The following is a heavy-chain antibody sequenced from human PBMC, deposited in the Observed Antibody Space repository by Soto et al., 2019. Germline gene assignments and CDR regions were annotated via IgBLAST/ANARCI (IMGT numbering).Heavy chain of an antibody. Sequence: GGSLRLSCAASGFTFSSYGMHWVRQAPGKGLEWVAVISYDGSNKYYADSVKGRFTISRDNSKNTLYLQMNSLRAEDTAVYYCAKVGGSSSWSGHYFDYWGQGTLVTVSS. D-gene: IGHD6-13*01. V-gene: IGHV3-30*18. CDR3: AKVGGSSSWSGHYFDY. J-gene: IGHJ4*02. CDR1: GFTFSSYG. CDR2: ISYDGSNK.